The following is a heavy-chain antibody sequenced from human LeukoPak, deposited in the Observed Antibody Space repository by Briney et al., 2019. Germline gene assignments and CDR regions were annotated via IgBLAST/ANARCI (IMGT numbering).Heavy chain of an antibody. CDR1: GGTFSSYA. J-gene: IGHJ6*03. Sequence: SVKVSCKASGGTFSSYAISWVRQAPGQGLEWMGGIIPIFGTANYAQKFQGRVTITADESTSTAYMGLSSLRSEDTAVYYCARVSRGYSSGWYISNYYYYYMDVWGKGTTVTVSS. CDR3: ARVSRGYSSGWYISNYYYYYMDV. CDR2: IIPIFGTA. V-gene: IGHV1-69*01. D-gene: IGHD6-19*01.